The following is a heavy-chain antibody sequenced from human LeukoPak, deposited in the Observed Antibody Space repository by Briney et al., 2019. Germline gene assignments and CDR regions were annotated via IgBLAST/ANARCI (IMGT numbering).Heavy chain of an antibody. CDR1: GFTFTTYW. D-gene: IGHD1-14*01. CDR3: AKAGGDDAFDI. Sequence: GGSLRLSCAASGFTFTTYWMHWVRQAPGKGLVWVSHINSDGSITSYADSVKGRFTISRDNAKNTLYLQMNSLRAEDTAVYYCAKAGGDDAFDIWGQGTMVTVSS. CDR2: INSDGSIT. V-gene: IGHV3-74*01. J-gene: IGHJ3*02.